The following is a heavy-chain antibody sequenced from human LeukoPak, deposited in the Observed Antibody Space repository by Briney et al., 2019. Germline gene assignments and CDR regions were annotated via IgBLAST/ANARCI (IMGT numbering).Heavy chain of an antibody. J-gene: IGHJ6*03. D-gene: IGHD2-8*01. CDR2: INPNSGDP. V-gene: IGHV1-2*06. CDR3: ARSARHCNNGVCFTDYYIDL. CDR1: GYTFTGSY. Sequence: ASVKVSCKTSGYTFTGSYIHWVRQAPGQGLEWMGRINPNSGDPNYQGRVTMTRDTSISTAYMEMSSLTSDDTAVYYCARSARHCNNGVCFTDYYIDLWGKGTTVIVSS.